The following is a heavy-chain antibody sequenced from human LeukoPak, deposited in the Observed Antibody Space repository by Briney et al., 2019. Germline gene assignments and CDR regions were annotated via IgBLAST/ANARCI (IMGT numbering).Heavy chain of an antibody. CDR3: ARHSSSWFDY. J-gene: IGHJ4*02. V-gene: IGHV4-59*08. D-gene: IGHD6-13*01. CDR2: IYYSGST. Sequence: SETLSLTCTVSGGSISSYYWSWIRQPPGKGLEWIGYIYYSGSTNYNPSLKSRVTISVDMSKNQISLKLSSVTAADTAVYYCARHSSSWFDYWGQGTLVTVSS. CDR1: GGSISSYY.